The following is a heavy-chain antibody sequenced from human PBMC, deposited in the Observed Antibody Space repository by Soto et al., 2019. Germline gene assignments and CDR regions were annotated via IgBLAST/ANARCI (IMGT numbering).Heavy chain of an antibody. CDR2: ISGTGVPT. CDR3: AKSFCSSSSCFFMWVDP. D-gene: IGHD2-2*01. CDR1: GFTFSDYA. J-gene: IGHJ5*02. V-gene: IGHV3-23*01. Sequence: EVQLLESGGGLVQPGGSLRLSCAASGFTFSDYAMSWVRQAPGKGLECLSLISGTGVPTLYAGSVKGRFSVSRDNSKNTLFLEMNDLRFDDTAIYYCAKSFCSSSSCFFMWVDPWGPGTLVTVSS.